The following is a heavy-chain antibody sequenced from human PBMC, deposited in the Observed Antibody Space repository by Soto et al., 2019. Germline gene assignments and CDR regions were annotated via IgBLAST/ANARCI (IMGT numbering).Heavy chain of an antibody. J-gene: IGHJ4*02. V-gene: IGHV3-74*01. Sequence: PGGSLRLSCAASGFTFSSYWMHWVRQAPGKGLVWVSRINSDGSSTSYADSVKGRFTISRDNAKNTLYLQMNSLRAEDTAVYYCARDPGYCSGGSCPLHWGQGTLVTVSS. D-gene: IGHD2-15*01. CDR2: INSDGSST. CDR1: GFTFSSYW. CDR3: ARDPGYCSGGSCPLH.